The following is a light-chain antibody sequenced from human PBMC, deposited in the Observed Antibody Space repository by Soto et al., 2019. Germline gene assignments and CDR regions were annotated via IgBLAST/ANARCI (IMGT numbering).Light chain of an antibody. CDR2: GTS. J-gene: IGKJ1*01. CDR3: QKYNTVPWT. CDR1: QGINKY. Sequence: DIQMTQSPSSLSASIGDRVTITCRASQGINKYLAWYQQKPGKVPKLLIYGTSTLQSGVPSRFSGSGSGTDFTLTISSLQPEDVATYYCQKYNTVPWTFGQGTKVEIK. V-gene: IGKV1-27*01.